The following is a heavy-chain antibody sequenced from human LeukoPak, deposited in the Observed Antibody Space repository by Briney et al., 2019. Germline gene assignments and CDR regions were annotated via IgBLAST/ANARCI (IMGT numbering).Heavy chain of an antibody. V-gene: IGHV1-2*02. CDR2: INPNSGGT. Sequence: RASVKVSCKASGYTFTGYYMHLVRQAPGQGLEWMGWINPNSGGTNYAQKFQGRVTMTRDTSISTAYMELSRLRSDDTAVYYCARGLVVTAIPEDYWGQGTLVTVSS. CDR3: ARGLVVTAIPEDY. J-gene: IGHJ4*02. CDR1: GYTFTGYY. D-gene: IGHD2-21*02.